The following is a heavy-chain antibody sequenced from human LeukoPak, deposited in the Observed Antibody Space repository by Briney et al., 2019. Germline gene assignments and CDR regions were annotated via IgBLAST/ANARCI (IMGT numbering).Heavy chain of an antibody. CDR1: GFTFNTYV. V-gene: IGHV3-64D*06. CDR3: VRGTGY. CDR2: ISSNGDNT. J-gene: IGHJ4*02. Sequence: GGSLRLSCSVSGFTFNTYVMHWVRQAPGKGLEYVSAISSNGDNTYYADSMKGRFTISRDNSKNTLYLQMSSLRADDTAVYYCVRGTGYWGQGTLVTVSS.